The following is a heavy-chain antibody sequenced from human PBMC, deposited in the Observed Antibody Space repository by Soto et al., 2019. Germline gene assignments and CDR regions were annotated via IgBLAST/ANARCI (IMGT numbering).Heavy chain of an antibody. CDR3: ARDCPFWIDLYRRDDFDL. V-gene: IGHV3-48*03. J-gene: IGHJ3*01. CDR1: GFTFSSYE. Sequence: LRLSCAASGFTFSSYEMNWVRQAPGKGLEWLSYISGSGTIILYADSVKGRFTISRDNAKNSLYLQMNSLRIEDTAVYYCARDCPFWIDLYRRDDFDLWCQATMVTV. D-gene: IGHD3-3*01. CDR2: ISGSGTII.